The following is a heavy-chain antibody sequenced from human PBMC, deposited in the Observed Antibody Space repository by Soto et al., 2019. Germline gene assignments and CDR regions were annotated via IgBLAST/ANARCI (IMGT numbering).Heavy chain of an antibody. Sequence: SETLSLTCAVSGGSISSGGYSWSWIRQPPGKGLEWIGYIYHSGSTYYNPSLKSRVAISVDTSKNQFSLKLSSVTAADTAVYYCARSTDSSGWRFDYWGQGTQVTVSS. CDR2: IYHSGST. CDR3: ARSTDSSGWRFDY. D-gene: IGHD6-19*01. CDR1: GGSISSGGYS. V-gene: IGHV4-30-2*02. J-gene: IGHJ4*02.